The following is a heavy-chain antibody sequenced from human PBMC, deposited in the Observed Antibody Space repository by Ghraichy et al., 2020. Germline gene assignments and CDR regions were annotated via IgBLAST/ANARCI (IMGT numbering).Heavy chain of an antibody. J-gene: IGHJ4*02. CDR3: AKDTSPVVNHFDY. CDR1: GFTFDDYA. V-gene: IGHV3-9*01. D-gene: IGHD3-22*01. Sequence: GGSLRLSCAASGFTFDDYAMHWVRQAPGKGLEWVSGISWNSGSIGYADSVKGRFTISRDNAKNSLYLQMNSLRAEDTALYYCAKDTSPVVNHFDYWGQGTLVTVSS. CDR2: ISWNSGSI.